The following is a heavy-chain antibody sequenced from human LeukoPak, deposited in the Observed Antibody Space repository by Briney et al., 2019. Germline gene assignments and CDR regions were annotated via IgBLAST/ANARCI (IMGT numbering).Heavy chain of an antibody. Sequence: ASVKVSCKASGYTFTGYYIHWVRQAPGQGLEWMGWINPNRGGTNYAQKFQGRVTMTRDTSISTAYMELSRLRSDDTAGYYCARSFGQQLVRNDYWGQGTLVTVSS. CDR3: ARSFGQQLVRNDY. CDR1: GYTFTGYY. J-gene: IGHJ4*02. V-gene: IGHV1-2*02. CDR2: INPNRGGT. D-gene: IGHD6-13*01.